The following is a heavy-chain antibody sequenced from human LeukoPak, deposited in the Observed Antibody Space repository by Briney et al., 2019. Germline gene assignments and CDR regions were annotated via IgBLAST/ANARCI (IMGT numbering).Heavy chain of an antibody. CDR2: NSYSGST. CDR1: GATMSTYY. Sequence: SETLSLTCTVSGATMSTYYWSWIRQPPGQGLEWIGYNSYSGSTNVNHSLKSRVTISVDTSKNQFSLRLNSVTAADTAVFYCATYSNDFWSGQHFFDFWGQGILVAVSS. V-gene: IGHV4-59*01. D-gene: IGHD3-3*01. J-gene: IGHJ4*02. CDR3: ATYSNDFWSGQHFFDF.